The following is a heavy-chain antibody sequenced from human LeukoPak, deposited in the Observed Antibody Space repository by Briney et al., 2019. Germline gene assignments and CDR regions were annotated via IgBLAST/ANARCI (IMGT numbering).Heavy chain of an antibody. V-gene: IGHV3-33*01. D-gene: IGHD7-27*01. J-gene: IGHJ4*02. CDR2: IWYDGSNK. Sequence: GRSLRLSCAASGFHFSTYGMHWVRQAPGKGLEWVGVIWYDGSNKIYAESVKGRFTISRDNSKNTLYLQMNSLRAEDTAAYYCARDRSWGSQCYFDYWGQGTLVTVSS. CDR1: GFHFSTYG. CDR3: ARDRSWGSQCYFDY.